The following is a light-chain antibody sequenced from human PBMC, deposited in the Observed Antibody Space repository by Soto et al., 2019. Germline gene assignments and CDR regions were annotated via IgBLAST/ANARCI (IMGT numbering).Light chain of an antibody. Sequence: EIVLTQSPGTLSFSPGERATLSCRASQSVSSSYLAWYQQKPGQAPRLLIYGASSRATGIPDRFSGSGSGTDFTLTISRLEPEDFAVYYCQQHGSSPPWTFGQGTKVDIK. V-gene: IGKV3-20*01. CDR1: QSVSSSY. CDR3: QQHGSSPPWT. CDR2: GAS. J-gene: IGKJ1*01.